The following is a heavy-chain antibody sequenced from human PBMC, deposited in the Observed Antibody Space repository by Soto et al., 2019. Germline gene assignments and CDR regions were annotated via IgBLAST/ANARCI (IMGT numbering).Heavy chain of an antibody. CDR3: ARSKSFIAARTGTADRQPFDY. J-gene: IGHJ4*02. CDR1: GYTFTGYY. Sequence: ASVKVSCKASGYTFTGYYMHWVRQAPGQGLEWMGWINPNSGGTNYAQKFQGRVTMTRDTSISTAYMELSRLRSDDTAVYYCARSKSFIAARTGTADRQPFDYWGQGTPVTVSS. V-gene: IGHV1-2*02. CDR2: INPNSGGT. D-gene: IGHD6-6*01.